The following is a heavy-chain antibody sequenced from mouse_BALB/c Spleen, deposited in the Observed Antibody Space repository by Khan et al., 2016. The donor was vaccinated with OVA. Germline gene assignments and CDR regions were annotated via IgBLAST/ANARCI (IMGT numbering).Heavy chain of an antibody. Sequence: EVQLQESGPGLVKPSQSLSLTCTVTGYSITSDYAWNWIRQFPGNKLECMGYISYSGRTSYNQSLKSRISITRDTSNNTSFLQLNFLTTEDTATYYCARSVTITTVVATDFDYWGQGTTLTVSS. CDR3: ARSVTITTVVATDFDY. CDR1: GYSITSDYA. V-gene: IGHV3-2*02. CDR2: ISYSGRT. J-gene: IGHJ2*01. D-gene: IGHD1-1*01.